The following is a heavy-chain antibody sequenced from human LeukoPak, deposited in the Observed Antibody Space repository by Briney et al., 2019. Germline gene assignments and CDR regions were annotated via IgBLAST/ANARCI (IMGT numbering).Heavy chain of an antibody. CDR1: GFTFSSYA. Sequence: PGGSLRLSRVASGFTFSSYAMSWVRPAPGKGLERVSPICGSGGSTYYADSVKGRVTISRDNSKNTLYLQMSSLRAEDTAVYYCAKGWRRDGYNGRFDYWGQGTLVTVSS. D-gene: IGHD5-24*01. J-gene: IGHJ4*02. V-gene: IGHV3-23*01. CDR2: ICGSGGST. CDR3: AKGWRRDGYNGRFDY.